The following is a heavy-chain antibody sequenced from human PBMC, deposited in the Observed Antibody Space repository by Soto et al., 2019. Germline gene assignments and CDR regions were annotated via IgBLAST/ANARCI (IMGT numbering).Heavy chain of an antibody. D-gene: IGHD3-10*01. CDR3: AHHPYYGLESDSFDY. CDR1: GFSLTTSGVG. V-gene: IGHV2-5*02. J-gene: IGHJ4*02. Sequence: QITLKESGPTLVRPTQTLTLTCTFSGFSLTTSGVGVGWIRQPPGKALEWLAVIYWDDDKRYSSSLKSRLTITKHTTNNQVVLTMTNMDPVDTATYYCAHHPYYGLESDSFDYWGQGTLVTVSS. CDR2: IYWDDDK.